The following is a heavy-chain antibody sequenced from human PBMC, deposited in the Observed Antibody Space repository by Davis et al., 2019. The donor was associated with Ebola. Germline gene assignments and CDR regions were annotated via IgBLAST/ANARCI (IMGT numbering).Heavy chain of an antibody. CDR1: GFTFDDYA. D-gene: IGHD6-13*01. CDR3: AKDTETAAGIFDY. Sequence: SLKISCAASGFTFDDYAMHWVRQAPGKGLEWVSGISWNSGSIGYVDSVKGRFTISRDNATNSLYLQMNSLRAEDTALYYCAKDTETAAGIFDYWGQGTLVTVSS. J-gene: IGHJ4*02. CDR2: ISWNSGSI. V-gene: IGHV3-9*01.